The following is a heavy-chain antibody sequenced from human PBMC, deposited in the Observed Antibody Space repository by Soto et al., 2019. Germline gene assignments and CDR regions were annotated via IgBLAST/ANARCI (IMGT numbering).Heavy chain of an antibody. J-gene: IGHJ5*02. CDR2: ISPGSRYP. Sequence: GGSLRLSCAGSGFTFGDSYMSWIRQAPGKGLEWLSYISPGSRYPAYADSVKGRFTTSRDNAKRSLYLQMMSLTAEDTAIYYCVRGGGGGLFDPWGQGTMVTGSS. D-gene: IGHD2-15*01. CDR3: VRGGGGGLFDP. V-gene: IGHV3-11*06. CDR1: GFTFGDSY.